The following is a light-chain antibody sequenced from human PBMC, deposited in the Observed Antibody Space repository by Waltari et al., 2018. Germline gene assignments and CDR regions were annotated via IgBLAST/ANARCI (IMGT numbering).Light chain of an antibody. CDR1: TSDVGGFHY. V-gene: IGLV2-11*01. CDR3: CSYAASYVV. CDR2: DVS. Sequence: QSALTQPRSVSGSPGQSVTISCTGATSDVGGFHYVSWYQQHPGKAPKLMIYDVSKRPSGVPDRFSGSKSGYTASLTISGLQAEDEADYYCCSYAASYVVFGGGTKLTVL. J-gene: IGLJ2*01.